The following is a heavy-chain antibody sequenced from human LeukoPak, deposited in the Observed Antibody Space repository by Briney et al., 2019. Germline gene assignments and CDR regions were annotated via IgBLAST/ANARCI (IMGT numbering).Heavy chain of an antibody. V-gene: IGHV4-34*01. Sequence: PSETLSLTCAVYGGSFSGYYWSWIRQPPGKGLEWIGEINHSGSTNYNPSLKSRVTISVDTSKNQFSLKLSSVTAADTAMYYCASRSWSSGYYYYYMDVWGKGTTVTISS. J-gene: IGHJ6*03. CDR1: GGSFSGYY. CDR2: INHSGST. D-gene: IGHD3-22*01. CDR3: ASRSWSSGYYYYYMDV.